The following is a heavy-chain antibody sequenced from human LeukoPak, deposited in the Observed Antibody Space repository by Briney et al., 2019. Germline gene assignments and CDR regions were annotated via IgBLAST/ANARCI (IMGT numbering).Heavy chain of an antibody. J-gene: IGHJ4*01. CDR1: GFSFSYHG. Sequence: GGTLRLSCAASGFSFSYHGMNWVRQAPGKGLEWLSGVSPPGGGTYYADSVKGRFTISRDNSKNTEFLQMNSLRFEDTALYFCARRWDSSGPIDYWGQGTLVSVSS. D-gene: IGHD3-22*01. V-gene: IGHV3-23*01. CDR2: VSPPGGGT. CDR3: ARRWDSSGPIDY.